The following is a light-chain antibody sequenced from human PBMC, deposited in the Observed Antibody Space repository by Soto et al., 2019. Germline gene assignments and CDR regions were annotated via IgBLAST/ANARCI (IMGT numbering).Light chain of an antibody. CDR3: SSYSSDSTLV. V-gene: IGLV2-14*01. CDR1: SSDVGTYNY. CDR2: EVS. Sequence: QSALTQPASVSGSTGQSITISCTGTSSDVGTYNYVSWYQHHPGKAPKLLIYEVSNRPPGVSNRFSGSKYGNTASLTTSGIQGEDEADYYCSSYSSDSTLVFGGGTKLNV. J-gene: IGLJ2*01.